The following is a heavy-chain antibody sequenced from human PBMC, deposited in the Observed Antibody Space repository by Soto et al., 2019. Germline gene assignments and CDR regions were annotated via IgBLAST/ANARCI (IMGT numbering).Heavy chain of an antibody. CDR3: ARAGFSGRADRFDY. CDR2: IYYSGSS. D-gene: IGHD3-3*02. CDR1: GGSIISYY. V-gene: IGHV4-59*01. Sequence: SETLSLTCTVPGGSIISYYWSWIRQPPWKGLEWIGNIYYSGSSNYNPSLKSRVTISVDTSKNKLSLKLSFVTAADTAVYYCARAGFSGRADRFDYWPQGTLVT. J-gene: IGHJ4*02.